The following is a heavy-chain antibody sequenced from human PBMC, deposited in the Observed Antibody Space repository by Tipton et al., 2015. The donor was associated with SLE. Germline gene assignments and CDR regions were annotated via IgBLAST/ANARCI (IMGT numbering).Heavy chain of an antibody. Sequence: QSGAEVKKPGASAKVSCKASGGTFSSYAISWVRQAPGQGLEWMGGIIPILGTANYAQKFQGRVTITADESTSPAHMELISLRPEHAARYHCARYPSLGSWWLHLWRLCPLVPVSS. CDR2: IIPILGTA. CDR3: ARYPSLGSWWLHL. CDR1: GGTFSSYA. J-gene: IGHJ2*01. D-gene: IGHD2-21*01. V-gene: IGHV1-69*13.